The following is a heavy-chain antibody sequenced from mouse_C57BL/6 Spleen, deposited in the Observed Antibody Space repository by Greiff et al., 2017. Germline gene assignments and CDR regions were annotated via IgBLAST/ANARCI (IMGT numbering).Heavy chain of an antibody. CDR3: AREGDGYYRYYFDY. V-gene: IGHV1-69*01. J-gene: IGHJ2*01. CDR1: GYTFTSYW. CDR2: IDPSDSYT. D-gene: IGHD2-3*01. Sequence: QVQLQQPGAELVMPGASVKLSCKASGYTFTSYWMHWVKQRPGQGLEWIGEIDPSDSYTNYNQKFKGKSTLTVDKSSSTAYMQLSSLTSEDSAVYYCAREGDGYYRYYFDYWGQGTTLTVSS.